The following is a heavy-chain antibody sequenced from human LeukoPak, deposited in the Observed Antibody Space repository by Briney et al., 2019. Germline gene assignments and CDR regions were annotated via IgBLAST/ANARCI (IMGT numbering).Heavy chain of an antibody. J-gene: IGHJ4*02. CDR3: AKEGYCSGGSCYPDY. CDR1: GITFSSYA. V-gene: IGHV3-23*01. D-gene: IGHD2-15*01. CDR2: ITNNGGAT. Sequence: GGSLRLSCAVSGITFSSYAMSWVRQAPGKGLEWVSTITNNGGATFYADSVKGRFTISRDNSKNTLYLQMSSLRAEDTAVYYCAKEGYCSGGSCYPDYWGQGTLVTVSS.